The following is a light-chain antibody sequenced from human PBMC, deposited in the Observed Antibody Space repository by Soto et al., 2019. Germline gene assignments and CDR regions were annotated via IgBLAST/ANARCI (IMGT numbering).Light chain of an antibody. CDR3: QTWGTGTVV. CDR1: RGRRSYA. V-gene: IGLV4-69*01. Sequence: QPVLTQSPSASASLGTSVKLTCTLSRGRRSYAIAWHQQQPEKGPRYLMKLNSDGSHNKADGIPDRFSGSRSGAERYLTISSLQSEDEADYYCQTWGTGTVVFGGGTKLTVL. CDR2: LNSDGSH. J-gene: IGLJ2*01.